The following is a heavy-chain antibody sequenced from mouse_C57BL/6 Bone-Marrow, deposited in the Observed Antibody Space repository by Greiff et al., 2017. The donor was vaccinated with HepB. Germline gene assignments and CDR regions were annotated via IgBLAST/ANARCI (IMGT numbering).Heavy chain of an antibody. Sequence: VMLVESGAELVRPGTSVNVSCKASGYAFTNYLIEWVKQRPGQGLEWIGVINPGSGGTNYNEKFKGKATLTADKSSSTAYMQLSSLTSEDSAVHFCARTYGNYGYWGQGTTLTVSS. CDR1: GYAFTNYL. J-gene: IGHJ2*01. V-gene: IGHV1-54*01. D-gene: IGHD2-1*01. CDR2: INPGSGGT. CDR3: ARTYGNYGY.